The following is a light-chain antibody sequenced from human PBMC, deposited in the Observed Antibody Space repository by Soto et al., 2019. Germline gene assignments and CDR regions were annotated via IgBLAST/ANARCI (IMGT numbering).Light chain of an antibody. V-gene: IGKV3-20*01. CDR3: QQYGISPGT. J-gene: IGKJ1*01. CDR1: QSVTSNY. CDR2: GAS. Sequence: EIGLPKTPCTLSLSPGERATLSCSASQSVTSNYLAWYQQKPGQAPKLLIFGASIRDTGIPDRFRGSGSGTDFTLTISRLEPEDFAVYYCQQYGISPGTFGQGTKVDIK.